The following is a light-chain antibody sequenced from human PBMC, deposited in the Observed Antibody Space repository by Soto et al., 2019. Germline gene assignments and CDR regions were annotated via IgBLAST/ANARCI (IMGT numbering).Light chain of an antibody. CDR1: QGIRTD. Sequence: AVQLTQSPSSLSASVVDRVTITCGASQGIRTDLGWYPQSPGKAPKVGLVGASNLQSGVPSRFSGSGSGTHFTLPLTSLQAEDFATDYCQQTRAYPSTFGGGTKVDIK. J-gene: IGKJ4*01. CDR2: GAS. CDR3: QQTRAYPST. V-gene: IGKV1-6*01.